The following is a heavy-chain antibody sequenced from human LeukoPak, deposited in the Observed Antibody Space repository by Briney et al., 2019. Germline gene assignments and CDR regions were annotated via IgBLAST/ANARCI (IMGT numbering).Heavy chain of an antibody. CDR1: GGSISSSSYY. Sequence: SETLSLTCTVSGGSISSSSYYWGWIRQPPGKGLEWIGSIYHSGSTYYNPSLKSRVTISVDTSKNQFSLKLSSVTAADTAVYYCARHGGSGYYLYYFDYWGQEPWSPSPQ. J-gene: IGHJ4*01. CDR2: IYHSGST. V-gene: IGHV4-39*01. CDR3: ARHGGSGYYLYYFDY. D-gene: IGHD3-22*01.